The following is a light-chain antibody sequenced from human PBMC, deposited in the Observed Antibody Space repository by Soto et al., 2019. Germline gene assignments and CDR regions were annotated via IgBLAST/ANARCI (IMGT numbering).Light chain of an antibody. Sequence: DIQMTQSPSTLSASVGDRVTITCRASQSSSSWLAWYQQKPGRAPNLLIYEASILETEVPSRFSGSGSGTEFTLTISSLQPDDFATYYCRHYYSYPISFGQGTRLAIK. CDR1: QSSSSW. CDR2: EAS. CDR3: RHYYSYPIS. V-gene: IGKV1-5*03. J-gene: IGKJ5*01.